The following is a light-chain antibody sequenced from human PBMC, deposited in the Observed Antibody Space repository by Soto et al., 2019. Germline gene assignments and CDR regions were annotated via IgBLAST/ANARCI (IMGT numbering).Light chain of an antibody. J-gene: IGKJ5*01. CDR2: DAS. V-gene: IGKV1-33*01. CDR3: QQYENLPT. Sequence: DIHRTQSPWSLSSSLVERVTITCQASQNINNYLNWYQQKPGRAPKLLIYDASNLEAGVPSRFRGSGSGTDFTFTISRLQTEDIAKYYCQQYENLPTFGQGTRLEIK. CDR1: QNINNY.